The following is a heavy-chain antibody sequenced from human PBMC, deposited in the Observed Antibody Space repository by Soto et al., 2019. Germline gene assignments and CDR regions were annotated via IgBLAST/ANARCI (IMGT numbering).Heavy chain of an antibody. CDR3: ATDSGSYSGYSYYAMDV. V-gene: IGHV3-30*03. CDR2: ISNDGVDR. CDR1: GFNFSSHG. D-gene: IGHD1-26*01. J-gene: IGHJ6*02. Sequence: GGSLRLSCAASGFNFSSHGIHWVRQAPGKGLEWVAVISNDGVDRRYADSVKGRITVSRDNSKNTVFLQMNSLRAEDTAVYYCATDSGSYSGYSYYAMDVWGQGTTVTVSS.